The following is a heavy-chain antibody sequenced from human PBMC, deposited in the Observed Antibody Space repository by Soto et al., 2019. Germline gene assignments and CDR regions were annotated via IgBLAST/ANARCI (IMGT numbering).Heavy chain of an antibody. CDR3: ARDLPISGYYSPYYY. J-gene: IGHJ4*02. D-gene: IGHD3-22*01. V-gene: IGHV1-18*01. CDR2: ISAYNGNT. CDR1: GYTFTSYG. Sequence: ASVKVSCKASGYTFTSYGISWVRQAPGQGLEWMGWISAYNGNTNYAQKLQGRVTMTTDTSTSTAYMELRSLRSDDTAVYYCARDLPISGYYSPYYYWGQGTLVTVSS.